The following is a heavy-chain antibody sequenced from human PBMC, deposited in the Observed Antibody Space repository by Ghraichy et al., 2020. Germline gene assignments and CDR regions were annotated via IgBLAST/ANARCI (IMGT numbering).Heavy chain of an antibody. J-gene: IGHJ6*03. CDR2: IWYDGSNK. CDR3: ARDRRTSYSPNYMDV. V-gene: IGHV3-33*01. CDR1: GFTFSSYG. Sequence: GGSLRLSCAASGFTFSSYGMHWVRQAPGKGLEWVAVIWYDGSNKYYADSVKGRFTISRDNSKNTLYLQMNSLRAEDTAVYYCARDRRTSYSPNYMDVWGKGTTVTVSS. D-gene: IGHD4-11*01.